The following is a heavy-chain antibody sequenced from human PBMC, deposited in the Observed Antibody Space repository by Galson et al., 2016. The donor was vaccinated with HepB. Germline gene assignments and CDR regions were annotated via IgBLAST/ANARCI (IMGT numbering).Heavy chain of an antibody. CDR3: ARDLGYSSNGVWSKYLDT. CDR1: GFTFSGHW. J-gene: IGHJ5*02. V-gene: IGHV3-74*01. Sequence: SLRLSCAASGFTFSGHWRYWVRQAPGKGLVWVARINNDGSSTRYADSVKGRLTISRDNAKNTHYLQMHSLRAEDTAVCYFARDLGYSSNGVWSKYLDTWGQGTQVTVSS. CDR2: INNDGSST. D-gene: IGHD2-8*01.